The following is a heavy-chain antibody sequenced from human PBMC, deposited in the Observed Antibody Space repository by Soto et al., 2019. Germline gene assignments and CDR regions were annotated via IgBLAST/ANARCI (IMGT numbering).Heavy chain of an antibody. V-gene: IGHV3-23*01. CDR2: IRDSDSGGST. Sequence: PGGSLRLSCAASGFTFSNSAMTWVRQAPAKGLEWVSTIRDSDSGGSTFYADSVKGRFTISRGDSKNTPYLQMSSLRAEDTAMYYCAKVRVGIDVDFDYWGQGALVTVSS. J-gene: IGHJ4*02. CDR3: AKVRVGIDVDFDY. D-gene: IGHD2-21*01. CDR1: GFTFSNSA.